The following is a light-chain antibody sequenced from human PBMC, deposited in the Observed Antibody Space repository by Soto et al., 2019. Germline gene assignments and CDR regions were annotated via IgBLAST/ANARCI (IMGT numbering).Light chain of an antibody. J-gene: IGKJ1*01. Sequence: DIVMTQSPDSLAVSLGERATINCKSSQSILYSSTNKNYLSWYQQKPGQPPKLLIYWASTRESGVPDRFSGSGSGTDFTLTISSLQAEDVAGYYCQHYYLTPPWTFGQGTKVEIK. CDR3: QHYYLTPPWT. V-gene: IGKV4-1*01. CDR1: QSILYSSTNKNY. CDR2: WAS.